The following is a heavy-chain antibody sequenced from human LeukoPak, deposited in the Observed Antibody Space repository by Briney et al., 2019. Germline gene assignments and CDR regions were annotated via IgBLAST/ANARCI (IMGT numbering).Heavy chain of an antibody. CDR3: ARFFQPGEYFDY. J-gene: IGHJ4*02. CDR1: GYTFTSYY. D-gene: IGHD3-10*01. V-gene: IGHV1-46*01. Sequence: EASVKVSCKASGYTFTSYYMHWVRQAPGQGLEWMGIINPSGGSTSYAQKFQGRVTMTTDTSTSTAYMELRSLRSDDTAVYYCARFFQPGEYFDYWGQGTLVTVSS. CDR2: INPSGGST.